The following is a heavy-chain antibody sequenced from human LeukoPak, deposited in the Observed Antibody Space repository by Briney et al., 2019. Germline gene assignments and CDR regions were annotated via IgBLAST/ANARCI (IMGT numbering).Heavy chain of an antibody. V-gene: IGHV1-69*05. CDR2: IIPIFGTA. CDR1: GGTFSSYA. D-gene: IGHD3-10*01. Sequence: SVKVSCKASGGTFSSYAISWVRQAPGQGLEWMGGIIPIFGTANYAQKFQGRVTITTDESTSTAYMELSSLSSEDTAVYYCASGEYYGSGSYWDPYYFDYWGQGTLVTVSS. J-gene: IGHJ4*02. CDR3: ASGEYYGSGSYWDPYYFDY.